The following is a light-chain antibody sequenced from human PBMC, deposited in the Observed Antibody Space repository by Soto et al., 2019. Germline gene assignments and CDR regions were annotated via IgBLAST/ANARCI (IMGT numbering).Light chain of an antibody. V-gene: IGLV1-40*01. Sequence: QFVLTQPPSVSGAPGQRVTISCTGSSSNIGAGYNVHWYQQVPGTAPKLLIYGDSNRPSGVPDRFSGSKSGTSASLAITGLQAEDEADYYCQSYDSSLSGWLFGGGTQLTVL. J-gene: IGLJ3*02. CDR3: QSYDSSLSGWL. CDR2: GDS. CDR1: SSNIGAGYN.